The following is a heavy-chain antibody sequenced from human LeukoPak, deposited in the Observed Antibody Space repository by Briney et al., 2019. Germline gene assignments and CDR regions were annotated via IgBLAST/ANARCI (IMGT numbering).Heavy chain of an antibody. CDR3: ARVEGSGWFDY. J-gene: IGHJ4*02. Sequence: SETLSLTCAVYGGSFSGYYWSWIRQPPGKGLEWIGEINHSGSTNYNPSLKSRVTISVDTSKNQFSLKLSSVTAADTAVYYCARVEGSGWFDYWGQGTLVTVSS. D-gene: IGHD6-19*01. V-gene: IGHV4-34*01. CDR2: INHSGST. CDR1: GGSFSGYY.